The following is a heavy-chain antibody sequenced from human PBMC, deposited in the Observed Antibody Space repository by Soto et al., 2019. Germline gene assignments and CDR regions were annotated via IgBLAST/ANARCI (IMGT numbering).Heavy chain of an antibody. D-gene: IGHD5-18*01. Sequence: EVQLLESGGGLVQPGGSLRLSCAASGFTFSRYWMSWVRQAPRKGLEWVANIKQDGSEKYYVDSVKGRFTISRDNAKNSVYLQMNGLRAEDTAVYYCARDFEGSYGYGLFEYWGQVTLVTVSS. J-gene: IGHJ4*02. CDR2: IKQDGSEK. V-gene: IGHV3-7*03. CDR1: GFTFSRYW. CDR3: ARDFEGSYGYGLFEY.